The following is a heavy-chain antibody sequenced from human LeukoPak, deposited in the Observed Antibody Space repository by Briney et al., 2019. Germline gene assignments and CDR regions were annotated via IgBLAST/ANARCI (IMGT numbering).Heavy chain of an antibody. J-gene: IGHJ3*02. Sequence: GGSLRLSCAASGFTFSSYAMSWGREAPGKGLEWVSAISGSVGSTYSADSVTGRFTISRDNSKNSLYLQMNSLRAEDTAVYYCAKGGLVVPDAFDIWGQGTMVTVSS. D-gene: IGHD3-22*01. V-gene: IGHV3-23*01. CDR2: ISGSVGST. CDR1: GFTFSSYA. CDR3: AKGGLVVPDAFDI.